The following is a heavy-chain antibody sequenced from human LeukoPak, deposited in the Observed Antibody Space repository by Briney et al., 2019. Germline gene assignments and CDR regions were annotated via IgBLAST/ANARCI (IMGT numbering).Heavy chain of an antibody. CDR1: GLTAITNI. CDR3: ARGVFD. Sequence: GGSLRLSCAASGLTAITNITSWVRQAPGKGLEWVSVIDSGGSTYYADSLRGRITISRDNSRNTLYLQINSLRVEDTAVYYCARGVFDWGQGTLVTVSS. J-gene: IGHJ4*02. CDR2: IDSGGST. V-gene: IGHV3-66*01.